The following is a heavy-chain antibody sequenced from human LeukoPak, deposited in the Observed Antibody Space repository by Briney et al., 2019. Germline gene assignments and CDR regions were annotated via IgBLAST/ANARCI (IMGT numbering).Heavy chain of an antibody. V-gene: IGHV3-7*04. D-gene: IGHD1-26*01. J-gene: IGHJ4*02. Sequence: GGSLRLSCAASGFTFSTSWMTWIRQTPGKGLEWLANMKEDGSEENYLDSVKGRFTISRDNTKNLLYLQMNSLRVEDTAVYYCARGGSHSMYWGQGTLVTVSS. CDR1: GFTFSTSW. CDR3: ARGGSHSMY. CDR2: MKEDGSEE.